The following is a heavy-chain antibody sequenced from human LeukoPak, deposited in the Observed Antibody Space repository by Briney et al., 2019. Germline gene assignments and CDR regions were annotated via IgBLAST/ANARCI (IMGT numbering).Heavy chain of an antibody. J-gene: IGHJ6*03. CDR1: GYTFTSYG. V-gene: IGHV1-18*01. D-gene: IGHD3-3*01. CDR2: ISGYNGNT. Sequence: ASVKVSCKASGYTFTSYGISWVRQAPGQGLEWVGWISGYNGNTNYPHKLQGRVTMTTDTSTSTAYRELRSLRSDDTAVYYCAKVEFWSGYSSYYYMDVWGKGTTVTVSS. CDR3: AKVEFWSGYSSYYYMDV.